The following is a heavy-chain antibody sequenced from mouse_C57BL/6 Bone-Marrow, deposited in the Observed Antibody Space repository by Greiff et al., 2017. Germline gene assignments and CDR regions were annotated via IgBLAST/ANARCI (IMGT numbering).Heavy chain of an antibody. CDR3: AKQALRSGDY. Sequence: EVQVVQPGADLVKPGGSLKLSCAASGFTFSSYGMPWVRQTPDKRLEWVATISSGGSYTYYPDSVKGRFTISRDNAKNTLYMQMSSLKSEDTAVYYCAKQALRSGDYWGQGTSVTVSS. V-gene: IGHV5-6*01. D-gene: IGHD3-2*02. CDR2: ISSGGSYT. J-gene: IGHJ4*01. CDR1: GFTFSSYG.